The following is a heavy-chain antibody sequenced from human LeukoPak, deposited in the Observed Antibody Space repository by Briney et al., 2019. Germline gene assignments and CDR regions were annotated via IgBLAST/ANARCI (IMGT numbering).Heavy chain of an antibody. V-gene: IGHV4-38-2*02. D-gene: IGHD3-9*01. CDR2: IYHSGIT. Sequence: SETLSLTCTVSGYSIRSGFYWGWIRPSPGKGLEWIGNIYHSGITYYTPSLKSRVTISVDTSKNQFYLKLSSVTAADTAVYYCARAVGSFDWLPLFDYWGQGTLVTVSS. CDR1: GYSIRSGFY. CDR3: ARAVGSFDWLPLFDY. J-gene: IGHJ4*02.